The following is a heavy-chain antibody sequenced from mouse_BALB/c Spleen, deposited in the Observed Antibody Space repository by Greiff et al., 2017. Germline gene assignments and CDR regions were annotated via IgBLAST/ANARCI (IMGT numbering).Heavy chain of an antibody. V-gene: IGHV14-3*02. CDR1: GFNIKDTY. D-gene: IGHD2-1*01. J-gene: IGHJ3*01. CDR2: IDPANGNT. Sequence: VQLQQSGAELVKPGASVKLSCTASGFNIKDTYMHWVKQRPEQGLEWIGRIDPANGNTKYDPKFQGKATITADTSSNTAYLQLSSLTSEDTAVYYCARSLYGNPAGFAYWGQGTLVTVSA. CDR3: ARSLYGNPAGFAY.